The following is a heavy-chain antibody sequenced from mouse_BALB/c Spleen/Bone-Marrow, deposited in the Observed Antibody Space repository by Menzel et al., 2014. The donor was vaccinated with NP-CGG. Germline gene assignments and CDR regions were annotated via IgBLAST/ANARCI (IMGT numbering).Heavy chain of an antibody. CDR3: TTSCDSPFDC. J-gene: IGHJ3*01. D-gene: IGHD2-4*01. CDR1: GYTFTSSW. V-gene: IGHV1S81*02. CDR2: INPSSGST. Sequence: QVQLQQSGAVLVKPGASVKLSCKASGYTFTSSWMHWAKLRPGQGLEWIGEINPSSGSTNYNEKFKSKATLTVDKSSSSADMHIGTSETDAVAVYDCTTSCDSPFDCWGQGTTVTVSS.